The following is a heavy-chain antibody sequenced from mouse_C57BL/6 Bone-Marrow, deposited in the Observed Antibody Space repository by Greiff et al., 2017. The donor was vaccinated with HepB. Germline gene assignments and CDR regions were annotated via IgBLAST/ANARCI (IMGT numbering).Heavy chain of an antibody. J-gene: IGHJ3*01. V-gene: IGHV1-63*01. CDR3: ARCDYETWFAY. CDR1: GYTFTNYW. CDR2: IYPGGGYT. Sequence: VMLVESGAELVRPGTSVKMSCKASGYTFTNYWIGWAKQRPGHGLEWIGDIYPGGGYTNYNEKFKGKATLTADKSSSTAYMQFSSLTSEDSAIYYCARCDYETWFAYWGQGTLVTVSA. D-gene: IGHD2-4*01.